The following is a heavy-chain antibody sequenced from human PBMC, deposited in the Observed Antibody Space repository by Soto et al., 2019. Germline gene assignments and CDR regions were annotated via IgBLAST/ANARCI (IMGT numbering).Heavy chain of an antibody. CDR1: GFTFSIFA. CDR2: ISGSGGST. V-gene: IGHV3-23*01. CDR3: AKEVSLGSTVDLGY. D-gene: IGHD7-27*01. Sequence: GSLRLSCAASGFTFSIFAMSWVRQSPGKGLEWVSTISGSGGSTYYADAVKGRFTISRDNSMGTLYLQMKSLRVEDTAIYYCAKEVSLGSTVDLGYWGQGALVTVSS. J-gene: IGHJ4*02.